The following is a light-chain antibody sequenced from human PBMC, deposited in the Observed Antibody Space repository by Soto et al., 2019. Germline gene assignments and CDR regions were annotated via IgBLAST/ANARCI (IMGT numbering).Light chain of an antibody. CDR3: QQSYSTPF. CDR1: QSISSY. Sequence: IHMTQSPSSLSASVGYRVTITCRASQSISSYLNWYQQKPGKAPKLLIYAASSLQSGVPSRFSGSGSGTDFTLTISSLKPEDFATYYCQQSYSTPFFGQGTRLEIK. CDR2: AAS. V-gene: IGKV1-39*01. J-gene: IGKJ5*01.